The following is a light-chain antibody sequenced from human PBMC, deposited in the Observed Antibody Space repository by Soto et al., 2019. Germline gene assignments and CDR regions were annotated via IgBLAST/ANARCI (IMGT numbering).Light chain of an antibody. CDR2: EVS. CDR1: SSDIGGYNY. Sequence: QSALTQPPSASGSPGQSGTISCTGTSSDIGGYNYVSWYQQYPGKAPKLMIYEVSKRPSGVPDRFSGSKSGNTASLTVSGLQAEDEADYYCSSYARSNNPYVFGTGTKLTVL. CDR3: SSYARSNNPYV. J-gene: IGLJ1*01. V-gene: IGLV2-8*01.